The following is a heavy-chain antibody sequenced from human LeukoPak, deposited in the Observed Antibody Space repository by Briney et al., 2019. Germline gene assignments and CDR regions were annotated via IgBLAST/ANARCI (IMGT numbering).Heavy chain of an antibody. Sequence: VKVSCKASGYTFTSYGISWVRQAPGQGPEWMGWISAYNGNTNYAQKLQGRVTMTTDTSTSTAYMELRSLRSDDTAVYYCAREGGDYVWGSYRYWGQGTLVTVSS. CDR3: AREGGDYVWGSYRY. V-gene: IGHV1-18*01. D-gene: IGHD3-16*02. CDR1: GYTFTSYG. CDR2: ISAYNGNT. J-gene: IGHJ4*02.